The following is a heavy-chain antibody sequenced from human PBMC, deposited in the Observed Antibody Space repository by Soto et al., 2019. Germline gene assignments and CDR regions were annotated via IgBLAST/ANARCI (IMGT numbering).Heavy chain of an antibody. CDR2: MNPNSGNT. J-gene: IGHJ3*02. CDR1: GYTFTSYD. V-gene: IGHV1-8*01. CDR3: GGGGGGDAFDI. D-gene: IGHD3-16*01. Sequence: QVQLVQSGAEVKKPGASVKVSCKASGYTFTSYDINWVRQATGQGLEWMGWMNPNSGNTGYAQKFQGRVTMTRNTSISTAYMGRGRLEFEDTAVFYWGGGGGGDAFDIWGQGTMVTVSS.